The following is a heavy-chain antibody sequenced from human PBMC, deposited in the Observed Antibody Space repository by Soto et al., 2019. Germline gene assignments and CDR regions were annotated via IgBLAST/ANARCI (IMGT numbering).Heavy chain of an antibody. CDR1: GGSISSSNW. D-gene: IGHD3-22*01. CDR3: AGDSGILFNYYDSSGYYFDY. V-gene: IGHV4-4*02. J-gene: IGHJ4*02. Sequence: PSETLSLTCAVSGGSISSSNWWSWVRQPPGKGLEWIGEIYHSGSTNYNPSLKSRVTISVDKSKNQFSLKLSSVTAADTAVYYCAGDSGILFNYYDSSGYYFDYWGQGTLVTVSS. CDR2: IYHSGST.